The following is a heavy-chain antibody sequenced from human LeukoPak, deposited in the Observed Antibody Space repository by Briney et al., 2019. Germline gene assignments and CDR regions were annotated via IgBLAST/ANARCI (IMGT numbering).Heavy chain of an antibody. D-gene: IGHD3-10*01. CDR1: GFTLGDYA. Sequence: GGSLRLSCTASGFTLGDYAMSWVRQAPGKGLEWVGFIRSKAYGGTTEYAASVKGRFTISRDDSKSIAYLQMNSLKTEDTAVYYCTRGGNYYGSGSYYEDLDYWGQGTLVTVSS. V-gene: IGHV3-49*04. CDR3: TRGGNYYGSGSYYEDLDY. CDR2: IRSKAYGGTT. J-gene: IGHJ4*02.